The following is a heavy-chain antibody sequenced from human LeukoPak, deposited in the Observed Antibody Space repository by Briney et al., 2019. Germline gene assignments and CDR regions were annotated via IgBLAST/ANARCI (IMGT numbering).Heavy chain of an antibody. CDR1: GFTFSSYG. J-gene: IGHJ4*02. D-gene: IGHD3-10*01. Sequence: QPGRSLRLSCAASGFTFSSYGMHWVRQAPGKGLEWVAVIWYDGSNKYYADSVKGRFTISRDNSKNTLYLQMNSLRAEDTAVYYCVKDGSGSYYTYYFDYWGQGTLVTVSS. CDR3: VKDGSGSYYTYYFDY. CDR2: IWYDGSNK. V-gene: IGHV3-33*06.